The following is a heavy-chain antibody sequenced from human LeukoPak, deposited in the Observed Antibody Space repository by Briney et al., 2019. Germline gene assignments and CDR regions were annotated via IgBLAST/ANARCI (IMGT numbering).Heavy chain of an antibody. V-gene: IGHV3-21*01. CDR3: ARDRPPYAITIFGVVTPNNWFDP. J-gene: IGHJ5*02. D-gene: IGHD3-3*01. CDR1: GFTFSSYS. CDR2: ISSSSSYI. Sequence: RSGGSLRLSCAASGFTFSSYSMNWVRQAPGKGLEWVSSISSSSSYIYYADSVKGRFTISRDNAKNSLYLQMNSLRAEDTAVYYCARDRPPYAITIFGVVTPNNWFDPWGQGTLVTVSS.